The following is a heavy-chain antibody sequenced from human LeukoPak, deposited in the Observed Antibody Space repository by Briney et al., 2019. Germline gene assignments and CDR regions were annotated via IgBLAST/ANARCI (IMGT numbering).Heavy chain of an antibody. V-gene: IGHV1-2*02. CDR1: GYTFTGYY. CDR3: ARKMWNDDSGDY. Sequence: ASVKVSCKASGYTFTGYYMHWVRQAPGQGLEWMGWINPNSGGTNYAQKFQGRVTMTRDTSISTAYMELSRLRSDDTAVYYCARKMWNDDSGDYWGQGTLVTVSS. D-gene: IGHD1-1*01. CDR2: INPNSGGT. J-gene: IGHJ4*02.